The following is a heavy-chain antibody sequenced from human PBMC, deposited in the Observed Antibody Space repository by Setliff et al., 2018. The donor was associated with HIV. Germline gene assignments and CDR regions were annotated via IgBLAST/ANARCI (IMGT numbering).Heavy chain of an antibody. Sequence: ASVKVSCKASGYIFTMYTMYWVRQAPGQRLEWMGRINTVNGNTKYSQNFQGRVTITRDTSANTANMELSSLRSEDTAVYYCAREPAGSGSGSFGFWGQGTRVTVS. CDR2: INTVNGNT. V-gene: IGHV1-3*04. CDR3: AREPAGSGSGSFGF. CDR1: GYIFTMYT. J-gene: IGHJ4*02. D-gene: IGHD3-10*01.